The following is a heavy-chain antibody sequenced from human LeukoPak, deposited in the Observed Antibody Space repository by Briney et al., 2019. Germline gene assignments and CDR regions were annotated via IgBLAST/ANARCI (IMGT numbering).Heavy chain of an antibody. D-gene: IGHD3-10*01. CDR2: ISWNSGSI. CDR3: AKGGSYYGSGSWDFDY. Sequence: SLRLSCAASGFTFDDYAMHWVRQAPGKGLEWVSGISWNSGSIGYADSVKGRFTISRDNAKNSLYLQMNSLRAEDTALYYCAKGGSYYGSGSWDFDYWGQGTLVTVSS. CDR1: GFTFDDYA. J-gene: IGHJ4*02. V-gene: IGHV3-9*01.